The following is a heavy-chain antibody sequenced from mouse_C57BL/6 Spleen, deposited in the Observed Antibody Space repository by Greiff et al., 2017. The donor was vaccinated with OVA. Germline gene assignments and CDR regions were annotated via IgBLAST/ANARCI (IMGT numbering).Heavy chain of an antibody. J-gene: IGHJ3*01. CDR2: IDPENGDT. CDR1: GFNIKDDY. Sequence: VQLKESGAELVRPGASVKLSCTASGFNIKDDYMHWVKQRPEQGLEWIGWIDPENGDTEYASKFQGKATITADTSSNTAYLQLSSLTSEDTAVYYCTTYSSGSWFAYWGQGTLVTVSA. V-gene: IGHV14-4*01. CDR3: TTYSSGSWFAY. D-gene: IGHD3-2*02.